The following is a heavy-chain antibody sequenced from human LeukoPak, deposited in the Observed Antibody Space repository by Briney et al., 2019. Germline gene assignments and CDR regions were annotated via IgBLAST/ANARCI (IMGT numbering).Heavy chain of an antibody. J-gene: IGHJ6*03. CDR2: ITSGSSYI. Sequence: PGGSLRLSCAASGLTVSSYNMNWVREDPGKGLEWVSSITSGSSYIYYADSVKGRFTISRDNAKNSLYLQMNSLRAEDTAVYYCARDPYSGSYGNYYYYFMDVWGKGTTVTISS. CDR3: ARDPYSGSYGNYYYYFMDV. CDR1: GLTVSSYN. D-gene: IGHD1-26*01. V-gene: IGHV3-21*01.